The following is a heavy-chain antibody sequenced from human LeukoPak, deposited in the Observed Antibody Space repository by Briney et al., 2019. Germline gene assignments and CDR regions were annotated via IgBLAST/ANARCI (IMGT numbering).Heavy chain of an antibody. D-gene: IGHD3-3*01. CDR3: AREPFWSGYYSNLHFDY. Sequence: GGSLRLSCAASGFTFSSYGMHWVRQAPGKGLEWVAFIRYDGSNKYYADSVKGRFTISRDNAKNSLYLQMNSLRAEDTAVYYCAREPFWSGYYSNLHFDYWGQGTLVTVSS. CDR1: GFTFSSYG. J-gene: IGHJ4*02. V-gene: IGHV3-30*02. CDR2: IRYDGSNK.